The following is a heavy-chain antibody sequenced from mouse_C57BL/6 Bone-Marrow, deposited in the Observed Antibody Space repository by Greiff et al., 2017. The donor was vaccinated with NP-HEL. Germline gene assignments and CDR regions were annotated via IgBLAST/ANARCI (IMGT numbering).Heavy chain of an antibody. CDR3: AKSYYGSSYVYFDV. D-gene: IGHD1-1*01. Sequence: EVQVVESGGDLVKPGGSLKLSCAASGFTFSSYGMSWVRQTPDKRLEWVATISSGGSYTYYPDSVKGRFTISRDNAKNTLYLQMSSLKSEDTAMYYCAKSYYGSSYVYFDVWGTGTTVTVSS. J-gene: IGHJ1*03. CDR2: ISSGGSYT. V-gene: IGHV5-6*01. CDR1: GFTFSSYG.